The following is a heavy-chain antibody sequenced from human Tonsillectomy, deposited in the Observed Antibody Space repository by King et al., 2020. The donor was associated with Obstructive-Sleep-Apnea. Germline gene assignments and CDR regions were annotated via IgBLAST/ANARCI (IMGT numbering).Heavy chain of an antibody. J-gene: IGHJ4*02. CDR2: IYYSGST. CDR1: GGSISSGGYY. D-gene: IGHD2-2*01. Sequence: QLQESGPGLMKPSQTLSLTCTVSGGSISSGGYYWSWIRQHPGKGLEWIGYIYYSGSTYYNPSLKSRVTISVDTSKNQFSLKLSSVTAADTAVYYCARVVGYCSSTSCYEPYYFDYWGQGTLVTVSS. V-gene: IGHV4-31*03. CDR3: ARVVGYCSSTSCYEPYYFDY.